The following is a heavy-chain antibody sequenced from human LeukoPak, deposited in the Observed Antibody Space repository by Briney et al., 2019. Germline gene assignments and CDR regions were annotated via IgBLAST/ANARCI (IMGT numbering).Heavy chain of an antibody. D-gene: IGHD6-19*01. CDR1: GYTFTGYY. CDR3: ARDHSSGCGFDY. J-gene: IGHJ4*02. CDR2: INPNSGGT. Sequence: ASVKVSCKASGYTFTGYYMHWVRQAPGQGLEWMGWINPNSGGTNYAQKFQGRVTMTRDTSISTAYMELSRLRSDDTAVYYCARDHSSGCGFDYWGQGTLVTVSS. V-gene: IGHV1-2*02.